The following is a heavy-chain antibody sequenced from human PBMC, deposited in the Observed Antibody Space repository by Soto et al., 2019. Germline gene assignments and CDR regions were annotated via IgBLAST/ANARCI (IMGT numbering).Heavy chain of an antibody. J-gene: IGHJ4*02. D-gene: IGHD5-12*01. CDR1: GFTFSTYS. CDR2: ISGGSTFI. V-gene: IGHV3-21*01. Sequence: EVQLVESGGGLVKPGGSLRLSCAASGFTFSTYSMNWVRQAPGKGLEWVSSISGGSTFIYYADSVKGRFTISRDNAENSLYLQMNSLRAEDTAVYYCASLDAPNQGGSGYDLNYWGQGTLVTVSS. CDR3: ASLDAPNQGGSGYDLNY.